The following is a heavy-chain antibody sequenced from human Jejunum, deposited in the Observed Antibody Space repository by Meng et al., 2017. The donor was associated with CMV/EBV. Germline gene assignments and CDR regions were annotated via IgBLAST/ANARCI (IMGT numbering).Heavy chain of an antibody. D-gene: IGHD2-15*01. CDR3: ARRYCSGGSSKSCMDV. CDR2: TYYRAKWNN. Sequence: SSNSANWNWIRQSPSGGLEWLGRTYYRAKWNNDYALSVKSRLTINRDTSKNQFSLQLNSLTLEDTAVYYCARRYCSGGSSKSCMDVWGQGTTVTVSS. J-gene: IGHJ6*02. V-gene: IGHV6-1*01. CDR1: SSNSAN.